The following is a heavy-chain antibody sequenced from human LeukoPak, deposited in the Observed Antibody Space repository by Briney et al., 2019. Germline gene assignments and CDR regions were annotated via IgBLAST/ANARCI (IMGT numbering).Heavy chain of an antibody. J-gene: IGHJ4*02. CDR1: GFTFSSNY. Sequence: QTGGSLRLSCAASGFTFSSNYMSWVRQAPGKGLEWVSVIYSGGSTYYADSVKGRFTISRDNSKNTLYLQMNSLRAEDTAVYYCANLGVDLLWFGEENWGQGTLVTVSS. D-gene: IGHD3-10*01. CDR2: IYSGGST. V-gene: IGHV3-66*01. CDR3: ANLGVDLLWFGEEN.